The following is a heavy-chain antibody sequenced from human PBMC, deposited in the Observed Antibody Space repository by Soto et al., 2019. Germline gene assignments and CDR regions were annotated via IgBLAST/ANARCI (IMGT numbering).Heavy chain of an antibody. J-gene: IGHJ6*02. CDR3: ARDRVPAAIGYYGMDV. CDR2: ISSNGGST. Sequence: GGSLRLSCAASGFTFSSYAMHWVRQAPGKGLEYVSAISSNGGSTYYADSVKGRFTISRDNSKNTLYLQMGSLRAEDMAVYYCARDRVPAAIGYYGMDVWGQGTTVTV. D-gene: IGHD2-2*01. V-gene: IGHV3-64*02. CDR1: GFTFSSYA.